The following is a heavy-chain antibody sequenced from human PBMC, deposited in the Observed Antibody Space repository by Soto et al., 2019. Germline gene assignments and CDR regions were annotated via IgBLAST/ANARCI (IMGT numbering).Heavy chain of an antibody. D-gene: IGHD5-12*01. Sequence: QVQLQQWGAGLLKPSETLSLTCAVYGGSFSGYYWSWIRQPPGKGLEWIGEINHSGSTNYNPSLKSRVTISVDTSKNQFPLKLSSVTAADTAVYYCARGPSPIYSGYQVAWFDPWGQGTLVTVSS. CDR1: GGSFSGYY. CDR2: INHSGST. J-gene: IGHJ5*02. V-gene: IGHV4-34*01. CDR3: ARGPSPIYSGYQVAWFDP.